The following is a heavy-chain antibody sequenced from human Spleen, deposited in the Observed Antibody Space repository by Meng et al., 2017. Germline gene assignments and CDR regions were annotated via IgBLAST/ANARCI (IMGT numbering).Heavy chain of an antibody. CDR3: ARSWIQLWKSMDV. D-gene: IGHD5-18*01. V-gene: IGHV1-69*13. J-gene: IGHJ6*02. CDR1: GGTFSSYA. CDR2: IIPIFGTA. Sequence: SVKVSCKASGGTFSSYAISWVRQAPGQGLEWMGGIIPIFGTANYAQKFQGRVTITADESTSTAYMELSRLRSDDTAIYYCARSWIQLWKSMDVWGQGTTVTVSS.